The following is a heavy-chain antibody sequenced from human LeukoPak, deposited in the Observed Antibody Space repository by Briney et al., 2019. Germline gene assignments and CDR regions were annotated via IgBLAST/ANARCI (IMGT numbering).Heavy chain of an antibody. D-gene: IGHD4-17*01. Sequence: SETLSLTCTVSGGSISSGSYYWSWIRQPAGKGLEWIGRIYTSGSTNYNPSLKSRVTISLDTSKNQFSLKLSSVTAADTAVYYCARGGDYAKYYFDYWGQGTLVTVSS. CDR1: GGSISSGSYY. CDR3: ARGGDYAKYYFDY. CDR2: IYTSGST. J-gene: IGHJ4*02. V-gene: IGHV4-61*02.